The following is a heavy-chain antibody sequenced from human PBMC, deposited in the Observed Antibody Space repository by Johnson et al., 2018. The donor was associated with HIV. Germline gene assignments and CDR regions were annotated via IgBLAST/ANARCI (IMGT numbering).Heavy chain of an antibody. Sequence: MQLVESGGGVVRPGGSLRLSCAASGFTFDDYGMSWVRQAPGKGLEWVSGINWNGGSTGYADSVKGRFTISRDSAKNSLYLQMNSLRAEDTAVYYCAKSHASFELSGEDVFHIWGQGTMVTVSS. CDR2: INWNGGST. D-gene: IGHD1-26*01. V-gene: IGHV3-20*04. CDR3: AKSHASFELSGEDVFHI. J-gene: IGHJ3*02. CDR1: GFTFDDYG.